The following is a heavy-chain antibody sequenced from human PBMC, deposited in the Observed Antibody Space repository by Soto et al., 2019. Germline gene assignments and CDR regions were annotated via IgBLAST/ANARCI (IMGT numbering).Heavy chain of an antibody. J-gene: IGHJ4*02. V-gene: IGHV1-18*01. CDR2: ISAYNGNT. CDR1: GYTFPNFG. Sequence: ASVKVSCKASGYTFPNFGISWVRQAPGQGLEWMGWISAYNGNTNYAQNFQGRVTMTTDTSTSTAYMELRSLRSDDTAVYYCARDGPPLDYWGQATLVTVAS. CDR3: ARDGPPLDY.